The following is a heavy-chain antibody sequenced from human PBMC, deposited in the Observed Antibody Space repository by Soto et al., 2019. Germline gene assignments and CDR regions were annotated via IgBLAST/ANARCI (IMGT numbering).Heavy chain of an antibody. V-gene: IGHV3-33*01. J-gene: IGHJ6*02. CDR2: IWYDGSNK. CDR1: GFTFSSYG. CDR3: ARDLARLEIAVAAEGGGMDV. D-gene: IGHD6-19*01. Sequence: QVQLVESGGGVVQPGRSLRLSCAASGFTFSSYGMHWVRQAPGKGLEWVAVIWYDGSNKYYADSVKGRFTISRDNSKNTLYLQMNSLRAEDTAVYYCARDLARLEIAVAAEGGGMDVWGQGTTVTVSS.